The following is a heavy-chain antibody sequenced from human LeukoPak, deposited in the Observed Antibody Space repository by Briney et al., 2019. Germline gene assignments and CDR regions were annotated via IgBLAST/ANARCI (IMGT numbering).Heavy chain of an antibody. Sequence: SETLSLTCAVSGYSISSGYYWGWIRQPPGKGLEWIGSIYHSGDTYFSPSLKSRVTISVDTSKNQFSLRLSSVTAADTGDYYCARHLYLEPGDYWGQGTLVTVSS. D-gene: IGHD3-3*01. V-gene: IGHV4-38-2*01. CDR2: IYHSGDT. CDR1: GYSISSGYY. J-gene: IGHJ4*02. CDR3: ARHLYLEPGDY.